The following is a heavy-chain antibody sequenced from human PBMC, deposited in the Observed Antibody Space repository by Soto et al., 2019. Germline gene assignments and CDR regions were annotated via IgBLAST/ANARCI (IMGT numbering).Heavy chain of an antibody. V-gene: IGHV4-31*03. Sequence: KPSETLSLTCTVSGDSITSPNYYWSWIRQHPGKGLEWIGYVYYSGITHYNPSLKSRVTTSMDTSKNQFSLNLTSVTAADTAVYYCARALGSSPLSYWGQGTLVTVSS. CDR1: GDSITSPNYY. J-gene: IGHJ4*02. CDR2: VYYSGIT. CDR3: ARALGSSPLSY. D-gene: IGHD6-6*01.